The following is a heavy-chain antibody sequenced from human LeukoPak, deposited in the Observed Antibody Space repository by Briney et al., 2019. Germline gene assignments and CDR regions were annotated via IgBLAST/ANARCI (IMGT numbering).Heavy chain of an antibody. V-gene: IGHV7-4-1*02. Sequence: XKASXXTFTXYXXHWVRXXXGXXXXXXXXXXXNTGNPTYAQGFTGRFVFSLDTSVSTAYLQISSLKAEDTAVYYCARDPVLGYCSGGSCYPGGGYFDYWGQGTLVTVSS. CDR2: XXXNTGNP. CDR3: ARDPVLGYCSGGSCYPGGGYFDY. J-gene: IGHJ4*02. CDR1: XXTFTXYX. D-gene: IGHD2-15*01.